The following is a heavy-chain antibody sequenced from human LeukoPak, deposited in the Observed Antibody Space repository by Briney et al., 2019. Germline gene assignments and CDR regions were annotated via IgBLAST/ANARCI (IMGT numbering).Heavy chain of an antibody. V-gene: IGHV1-46*01. CDR2: INPSGGST. J-gene: IGHJ4*02. CDR1: GYTFTNYF. D-gene: IGHD1-1*01. Sequence: GASVKVSCKASGYTFTNYFVHWVRQAPGQGLEWMGIINPSGGSTTFAQKFQGRVTTTRDTSTSTVYIELSSLRSEDTAVYYCAREGQQLKHFDYWGQGTLVTVSS. CDR3: AREGQQLKHFDY.